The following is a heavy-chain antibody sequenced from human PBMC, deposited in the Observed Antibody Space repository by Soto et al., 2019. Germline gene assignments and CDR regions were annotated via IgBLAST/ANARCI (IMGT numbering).Heavy chain of an antibody. Sequence: QLQLQESGPGLVRPSGTLSLTCAVSGGFTSTNNWWSWVRQPPGKGLEWIGDAYHSGSTEYNPSLKSRVSISVDKSKNQISLKLTSATAADTAVYYCARSPPSSYYGGSGTFDCWGQGTLVTVSS. CDR3: ARSPPSSYYGGSGTFDC. CDR1: GGFTSTNNW. J-gene: IGHJ4*02. CDR2: AYHSGST. V-gene: IGHV4-4*02. D-gene: IGHD3-10*01.